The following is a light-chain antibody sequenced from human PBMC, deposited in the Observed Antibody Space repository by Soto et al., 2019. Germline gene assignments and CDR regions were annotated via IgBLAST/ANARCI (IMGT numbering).Light chain of an antibody. Sequence: EIVLTQSPGTLSLSPGERATLFCRASQSVSSNYLSWYQQKPGQAPRLFIHDASIRATGIPDRFSGSGSGTDFTLTINRLEPEDFAVYYCQQYAYSRTFGQGTKVDIK. V-gene: IGKV3-20*01. CDR3: QQYAYSRT. J-gene: IGKJ1*01. CDR1: QSVSSNY. CDR2: DAS.